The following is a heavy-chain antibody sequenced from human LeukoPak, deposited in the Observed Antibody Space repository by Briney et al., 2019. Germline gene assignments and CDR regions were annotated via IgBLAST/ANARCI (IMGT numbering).Heavy chain of an antibody. CDR2: IYPDDSNT. Sequence: GESLKLSCKGSGYSFSNYWIAWVRQMPGKGLEWMGIIYPDDSNTRYSPSFQGQVTISADKSISIASLQWSSLKASDTAMYYCARTNLWFGELDAFDIWGQGTLVTVSS. CDR3: ARTNLWFGELDAFDI. CDR1: GYSFSNYW. J-gene: IGHJ3*02. V-gene: IGHV5-51*03. D-gene: IGHD3-10*01.